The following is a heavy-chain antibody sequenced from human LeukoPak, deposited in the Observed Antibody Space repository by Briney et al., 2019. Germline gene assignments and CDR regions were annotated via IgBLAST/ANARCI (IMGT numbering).Heavy chain of an antibody. V-gene: IGHV3-33*01. CDR2: IWYDGSNK. Sequence: GGSLRLSCAASGFTFSSYGMHWVRQAPGKGLERVAVIWYDGSNKYYADSVKGRFTISRDNSKNTLYLQMNSLRAEDTAVYYCARGQLRYDGTNDAFDIWGQGTMVTVSS. J-gene: IGHJ3*02. D-gene: IGHD3-9*01. CDR3: ARGQLRYDGTNDAFDI. CDR1: GFTFSSYG.